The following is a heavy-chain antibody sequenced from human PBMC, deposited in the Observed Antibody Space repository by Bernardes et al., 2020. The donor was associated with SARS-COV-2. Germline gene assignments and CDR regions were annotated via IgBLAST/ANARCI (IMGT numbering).Heavy chain of an antibody. Sequence: GGSLRLSCAASGFTFSSYSMNWVRQAPGMGLEWVSSISSSNSYIYYADSVKGRFTISRDNAKNSLYLQMNSLRAEDTAVYYCARDFPSSTYWYSIPTGVAEYFHHWGQGTLVTVSS. V-gene: IGHV3-21*01. J-gene: IGHJ1*01. CDR3: ARDFPSSTYWYSIPTGVAEYFHH. CDR1: GFTFSSYS. D-gene: IGHD2-8*02. CDR2: ISSSNSYI.